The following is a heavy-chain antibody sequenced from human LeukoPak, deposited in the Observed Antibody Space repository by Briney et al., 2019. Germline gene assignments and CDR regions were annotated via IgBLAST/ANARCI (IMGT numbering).Heavy chain of an antibody. CDR3: ASVDIAVAGLGGDY. J-gene: IGHJ4*02. CDR1: GYTFTGCY. Sequence: ASVKVSCKASGYTFTGCYMHWVREAPGQGLEWMGWINPNSGGTNYAQKFQGRVTMTRDTSISTAYMELSRLRSDDTAVYYCASVDIAVAGLGGDYWGQGTLVTVSS. CDR2: INPNSGGT. V-gene: IGHV1-2*02. D-gene: IGHD6-19*01.